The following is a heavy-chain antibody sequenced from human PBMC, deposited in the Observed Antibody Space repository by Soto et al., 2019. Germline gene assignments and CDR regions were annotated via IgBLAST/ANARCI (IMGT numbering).Heavy chain of an antibody. CDR3: GKVFTPEGGNYFEF. J-gene: IGHJ4*02. CDR1: GFTFRNYA. Sequence: EVLLLESGGGLVQPGGSLTLSCAASGFTFRNYAMNWVRQAPGKGLEWVSAISNSFSDGNTHYADSVKGRFTISRDNDKNTVFLEMNSLRAEDTAVYYCGKVFTPEGGNYFEFWGQGTLVTVSS. CDR2: ISNSFSDGNT. V-gene: IGHV3-23*01.